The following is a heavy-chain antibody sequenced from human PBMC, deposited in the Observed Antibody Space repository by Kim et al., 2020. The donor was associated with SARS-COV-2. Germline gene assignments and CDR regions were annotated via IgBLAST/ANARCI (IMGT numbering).Heavy chain of an antibody. CDR3: ASPITFGGVIVEAFRY. V-gene: IGHV3-30*04. J-gene: IGHJ4*02. CDR2: ISYDGSNK. CDR1: GFTFSSYA. D-gene: IGHD3-16*02. Sequence: GGSLRLSCAASGFTFSSYAMHWVRQAPGKGLEWVAVISYDGSNKYYADSVKGRFTISRDNSKNTLYLQMNSLRAEDTAVYYCASPITFGGVIVEAFRYWGQGTLVTVSS.